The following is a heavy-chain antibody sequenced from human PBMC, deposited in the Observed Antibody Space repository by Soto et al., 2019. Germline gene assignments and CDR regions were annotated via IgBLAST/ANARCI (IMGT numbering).Heavy chain of an antibody. CDR1: GYTFSSYG. J-gene: IGHJ6*03. D-gene: IGHD5-18*01. V-gene: IGHV1-18*01. Sequence: GPSVKVSCKGSGYTFSSYGINRVRQAPGQGLEWMGWITPYNGKTKYAQNLQGRATMTTDTSTTTAYMELRSLRSDDTAVYYCASLKGEYNYGKKFYYYMDVWGQGTTVTVSS. CDR3: ASLKGEYNYGKKFYYYMDV. CDR2: ITPYNGKT.